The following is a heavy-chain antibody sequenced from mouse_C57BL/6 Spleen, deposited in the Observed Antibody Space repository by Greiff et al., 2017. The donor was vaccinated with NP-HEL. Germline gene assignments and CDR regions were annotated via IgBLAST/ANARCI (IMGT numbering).Heavy chain of an antibody. CDR3: ARRFITTVVATPLFDY. CDR2: IHPNSGST. D-gene: IGHD1-1*01. CDR1: GYTFTSYW. Sequence: QVQLQQPGAELVKPGASVKLSCKASGYTFTSYWMHWVKQRPGQGLEWIGMIHPNSGSTNYNEKFKSKATLTVDKSSSTAYMQLSSLTSEDSAVYYCARRFITTVVATPLFDYWGQGTTLTVSS. V-gene: IGHV1-64*01. J-gene: IGHJ2*01.